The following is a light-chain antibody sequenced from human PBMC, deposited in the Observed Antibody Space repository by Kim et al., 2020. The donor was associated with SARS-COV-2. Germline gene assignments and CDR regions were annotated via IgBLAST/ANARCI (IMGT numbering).Light chain of an antibody. CDR2: AAS. CDR1: QSVSSSF. J-gene: IGKJ2*01. Sequence: LSPGERATVSCRASQSVSSSFLAWYQQKPGQAPRLLIYAASSRDTGIPDRFSGSGSGTDFTLTISRLEPEDFAVYYCQHYGNSLYTFGQGTKLEIK. CDR3: QHYGNSLYT. V-gene: IGKV3-20*01.